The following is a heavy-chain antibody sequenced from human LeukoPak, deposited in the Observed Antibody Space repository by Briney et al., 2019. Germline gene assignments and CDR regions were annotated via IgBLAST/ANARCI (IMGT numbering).Heavy chain of an antibody. V-gene: IGHV3-7*03. CDR1: GFIFSNYW. Sequence: PGGSLRLSCAASGFIFSNYWMTWVRQAPGKGLEWLALINLDGSHKYYVDSVRGRFTISRDNAKNSLYLQMNSLRAEDTAVYYCARDLMGIAYRGAFYYWGQGTLVTVSS. CDR3: ARDLMGIAYRGAFYY. D-gene: IGHD6-13*01. CDR2: INLDGSHK. J-gene: IGHJ4*02.